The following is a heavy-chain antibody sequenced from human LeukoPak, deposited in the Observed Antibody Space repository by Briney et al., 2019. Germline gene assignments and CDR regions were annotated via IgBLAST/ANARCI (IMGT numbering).Heavy chain of an antibody. V-gene: IGHV4-59*01. Sequence: PSETLSLTCTVSAGSISSYYWSWIRQPPGNGLEWIGNSYDSGSTNYNSSLKSRVTISVDTSKNQFSLRLSSVTAADTAVYYCARGRGYNHYYGMDVWGQGTTVTVSS. CDR2: SYDSGST. CDR1: AGSISSYY. D-gene: IGHD5-24*01. CDR3: ARGRGYNHYYGMDV. J-gene: IGHJ6*02.